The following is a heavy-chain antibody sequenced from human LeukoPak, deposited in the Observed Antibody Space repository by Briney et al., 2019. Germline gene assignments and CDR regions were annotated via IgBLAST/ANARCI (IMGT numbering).Heavy chain of an antibody. D-gene: IGHD5-18*01. CDR3: TRASGYSSGAVDY. CDR1: GFTFDDHG. CDR2: ISWNGGSI. J-gene: IGHJ4*02. V-gene: IGHV3-9*03. Sequence: PGGSLRLSCAASGFTFDDHGMHWVRQAPGKGLEWVSGISWNGGSIGYADSVKGRFTISRDNAKDSLYLQMNSLRVEDMGLYYCTRASGYSSGAVDYWGQGTLVTVSS.